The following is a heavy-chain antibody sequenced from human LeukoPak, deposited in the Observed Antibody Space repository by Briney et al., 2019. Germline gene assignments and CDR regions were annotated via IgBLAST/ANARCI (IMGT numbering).Heavy chain of an antibody. D-gene: IGHD6-19*01. Sequence: GGSLRLSCAASGFTFSSYGMHWVRQDPGKGLERVAVISYDGSNKYYADSVKCRFTISRDNSKNTLYLQMNSLRAEDTAVYYCAKDSGSGEHWGQGTMVTVSS. CDR1: GFTFSSYG. J-gene: IGHJ1*01. CDR3: AKDSGSGEH. V-gene: IGHV3-30*18. CDR2: ISYDGSNK.